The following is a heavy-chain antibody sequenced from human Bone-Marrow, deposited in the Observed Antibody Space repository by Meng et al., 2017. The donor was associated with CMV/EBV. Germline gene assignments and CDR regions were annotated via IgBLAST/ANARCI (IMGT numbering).Heavy chain of an antibody. CDR2: IIPIFGTA. CDR1: GGTFSSYA. D-gene: IGHD3-9*01. J-gene: IGHJ4*02. CDR3: ARDTYDILTGYTRYYFDY. Sequence: SVKVSCKASGGTFSSYAISWVRQAPGQGLEWMGGIIPIFGTANYAQKFQGRVSITADKSTSTAYMELSSLRSEDTAVYYCARDTYDILTGYTRYYFDYWGQGTLVTVSS. V-gene: IGHV1-69*06.